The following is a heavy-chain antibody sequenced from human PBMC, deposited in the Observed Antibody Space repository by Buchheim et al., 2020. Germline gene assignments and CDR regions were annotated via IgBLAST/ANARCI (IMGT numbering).Heavy chain of an antibody. J-gene: IGHJ4*02. Sequence: EVQLLESGGGLVQPGGSLRLSCAASGFTFSSYAMSWVRQAPGKGLEWVSAISGSGGSTYYADSVKGRFTISRENSKKTLYLQMNSLRAEDTAVYYCASYLPYVEYSSSWNDYWGQGTL. CDR1: GFTFSSYA. V-gene: IGHV3-23*01. D-gene: IGHD6-13*01. CDR3: ASYLPYVEYSSSWNDY. CDR2: ISGSGGST.